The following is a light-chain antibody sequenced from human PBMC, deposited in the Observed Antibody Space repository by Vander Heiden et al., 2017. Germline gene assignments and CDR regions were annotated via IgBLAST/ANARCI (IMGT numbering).Light chain of an antibody. CDR3: QAWDSSTWV. V-gene: IGLV3-1*01. CDR2: QDS. Sequence: SYELTQPPSVSVSPGPTASIPCSGVTLGDKYACWYQQKPGQSPVLVIYQDSKRPSGIPERFSGSNSGNTATLTISGTQAMDEADYYCQAWDSSTWVFGGGTKLTVL. CDR1: TLGDKY. J-gene: IGLJ3*02.